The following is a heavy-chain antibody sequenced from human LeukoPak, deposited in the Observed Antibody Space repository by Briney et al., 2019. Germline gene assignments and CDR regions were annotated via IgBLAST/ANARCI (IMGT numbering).Heavy chain of an antibody. V-gene: IGHV1-69*13. J-gene: IGHJ4*02. D-gene: IGHD1-7*01. CDR1: GGTFSSYA. CDR2: IIPIFGTA. CDR3: ASPAGTTLDYFDY. Sequence: SVKVSCKASGGTFSSYAISWVRQAPGRGLEWMGGIIPIFGTANYAQKVQGRVTITADESTSTAYMELSSLRSEDTAVYYCASPAGTTLDYFDYWGQGTLVTVSS.